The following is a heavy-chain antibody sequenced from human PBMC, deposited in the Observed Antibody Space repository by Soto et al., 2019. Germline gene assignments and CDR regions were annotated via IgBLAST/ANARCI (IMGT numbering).Heavy chain of an antibody. CDR2: ISARGGSL. J-gene: IGHJ4*02. D-gene: IGHD5-12*01. V-gene: IGHV3-23*01. Sequence: EVQLLESGGGLVQPGGSLRLSCAASGFSFSSYAMVWVRQAPGKGLEWVSVISARGGSLYFADSVKGRFTISRVNSKNVLSLEMNSLRAEDTATYFCVKGSIEYSASVDNWGQGTLVVVSS. CDR3: VKGSIEYSASVDN. CDR1: GFSFSSYA.